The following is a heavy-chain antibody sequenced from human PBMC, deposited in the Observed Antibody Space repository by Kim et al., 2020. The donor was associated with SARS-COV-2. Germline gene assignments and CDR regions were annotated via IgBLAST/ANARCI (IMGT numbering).Heavy chain of an antibody. V-gene: IGHV3-21*01. D-gene: IGHD1-26*01. CDR2: I. CDR3: ARVLSVSYLDS. J-gene: IGHJ4*02. Sequence: ISSADSVKGRFTISRDDAKNSLSLQMDSLRDEDTAVYYCARVLSVSYLDSWGQGTLVTVSS.